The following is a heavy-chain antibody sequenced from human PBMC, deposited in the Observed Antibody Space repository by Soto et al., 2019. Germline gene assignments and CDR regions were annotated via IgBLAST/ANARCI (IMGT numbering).Heavy chain of an antibody. CDR1: GGTFSSYT. V-gene: IGHV1-69*02. CDR3: ATPYLGRGYCTNGVCYEAFDY. Sequence: GASVKVSCKASGGTFSSYTISWVRQAPGQGLEWMGRIIPILGIANYAQKFQGRVTITADKSTSTAYMELSSLRSEDTAVYYCATPYLGRGYCTNGVCYEAFDYWGQGTLVTVSS. D-gene: IGHD2-8*01. CDR2: IIPILGIA. J-gene: IGHJ4*02.